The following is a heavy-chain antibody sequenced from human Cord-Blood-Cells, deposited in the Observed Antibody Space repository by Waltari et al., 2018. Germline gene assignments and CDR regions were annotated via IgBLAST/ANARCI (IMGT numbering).Heavy chain of an antibody. CDR3: ARARYSGYGDAFDI. CDR1: GFTVSSTY. CDR2: IYSGGST. V-gene: IGHV3-66*01. D-gene: IGHD5-12*01. Sequence: EVQLVESGGGLVQPGGSLRLSCTASGFTVSSTYMSWVRQAPGKGLEWVSVIYSGGSTYYADSGKGRFTISRDNSKNTLYLQMNSLRAEDTAVYYCARARYSGYGDAFDIWGQGTMVTVSS. J-gene: IGHJ3*02.